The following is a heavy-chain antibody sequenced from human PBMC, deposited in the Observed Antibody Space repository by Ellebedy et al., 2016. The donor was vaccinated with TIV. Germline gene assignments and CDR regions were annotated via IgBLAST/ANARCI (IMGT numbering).Heavy chain of an antibody. CDR1: GFTFSDYY. CDR2: ISSSSSYT. V-gene: IGHV3-11*06. Sequence: PGGSLRLSCAASGFTFSDYYMSRIRQAPGKGLEWVSYISSSSSYTNYADSVKGRFTISRDNAKNSLYLQMNSLRAEDTAVYYCARGSPGYCSSTSCYEDAFDIWGQGTMVTVSS. J-gene: IGHJ3*02. CDR3: ARGSPGYCSSTSCYEDAFDI. D-gene: IGHD2-2*01.